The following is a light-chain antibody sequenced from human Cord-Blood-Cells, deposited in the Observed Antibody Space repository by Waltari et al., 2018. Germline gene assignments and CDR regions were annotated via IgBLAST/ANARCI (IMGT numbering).Light chain of an antibody. CDR1: QSISSY. CDR3: QQSYSTPPIT. Sequence: DIQLTQSTSSLSASVGARVTITCRASQSISSYLNWYQQKPGKAPKLLIYAASSLQSGVPSRFSGSGSGTDFTLTISSLQPEDFATYYCQQSYSTPPITFGQGTRLEIK. J-gene: IGKJ5*01. CDR2: AAS. V-gene: IGKV1-39*01.